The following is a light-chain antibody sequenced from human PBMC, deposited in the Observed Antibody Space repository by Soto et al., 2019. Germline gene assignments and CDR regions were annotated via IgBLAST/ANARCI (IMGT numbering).Light chain of an antibody. CDR2: GAS. CDR3: QQYNNWPPDT. CDR1: QSVSSN. V-gene: IGKV3-15*01. Sequence: EIVLTQSPATLSLSPGERATLSCRASQSVSSNLAWYQQKRGQAPRLLIYGASTRATGIPGRFRGSGSGTEFTLTITSLQSEDFAVYFCQQYNNWPPDTFGQGTKVDIK. J-gene: IGKJ2*01.